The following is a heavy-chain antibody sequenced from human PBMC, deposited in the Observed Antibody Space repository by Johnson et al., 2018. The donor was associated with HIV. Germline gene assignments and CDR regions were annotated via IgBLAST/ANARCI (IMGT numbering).Heavy chain of an antibody. Sequence: RVSISRDNSKNTLFLQMNGLRVEDTAVYYCAKGFGASSGAFDIWGQGTMVTVSS. D-gene: IGHD1-26*01. CDR3: AKGFGASSGAFDI. J-gene: IGHJ3*02. V-gene: IGHV3-30*02.